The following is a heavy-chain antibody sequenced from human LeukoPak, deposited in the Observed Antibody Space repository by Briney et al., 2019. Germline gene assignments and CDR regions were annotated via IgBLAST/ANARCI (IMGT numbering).Heavy chain of an antibody. CDR2: ISYDGSDK. J-gene: IGHJ4*02. D-gene: IGHD4-17*01. CDR3: AKDLVGTSVTTWVY. Sequence: GGSLRLSCAASGFTFSNYVMHWVRQGPGKGLEWVAVISYDGSDKYYADSVKGRFTISRDNSRNTLYLQMNSLRAEDTATYYCAKDLVGTSVTTWVYWGQGTLVTVSS. V-gene: IGHV3-30*18. CDR1: GFTFSNYV.